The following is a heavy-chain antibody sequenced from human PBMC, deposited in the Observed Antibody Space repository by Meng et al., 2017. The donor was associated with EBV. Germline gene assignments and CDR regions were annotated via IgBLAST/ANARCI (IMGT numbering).Heavy chain of an antibody. CDR2: IYHSGSS. D-gene: IGHD3-22*01. CDR3: ARRSLDYYDSSGFDY. CDR1: GGAISSSNW. J-gene: IGHJ4*02. V-gene: IGHV4-4*02. Sequence: QVPLQETGPRLVKPSGTLALTCAVSGGAISSSNWWSGVSQPPVKGLEWIGEIYHSGSSNYNPSLKSRVTISVDKSKNQFSLKLSSVTAADTAVYYCARRSLDYYDSSGFDYWGQGTLVTVSS.